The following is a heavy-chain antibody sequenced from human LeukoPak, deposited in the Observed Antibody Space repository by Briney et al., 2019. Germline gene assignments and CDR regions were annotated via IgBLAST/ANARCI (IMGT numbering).Heavy chain of an antibody. D-gene: IGHD3-22*01. J-gene: IGHJ3*02. V-gene: IGHV3-23*01. CDR1: GFTFSSYA. Sequence: PGGSLRLSCAASGFTFSSYAMNWVRQAPGKGLEWVTGISGSGGSTYYADSVKGRFTISRDNSKNTVYLQMNSLRAEDTAVYYCAKGDYYDSRGAFDIWGQGTMVTVSS. CDR2: ISGSGGST. CDR3: AKGDYYDSRGAFDI.